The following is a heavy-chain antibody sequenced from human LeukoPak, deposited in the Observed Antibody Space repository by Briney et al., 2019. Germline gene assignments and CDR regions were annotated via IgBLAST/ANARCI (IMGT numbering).Heavy chain of an antibody. Sequence: GGSLRLSCAASGFTFSSYSMNWVRQAPGKGLEWVANIKQDGSEKYYVDSVKGRFTISRDNAKNSLYLQMNSLRAEDTAVYYCARGGIAVAAHFDYWGQGTLVTVSS. CDR1: GFTFSSYS. D-gene: IGHD6-19*01. V-gene: IGHV3-7*01. CDR2: IKQDGSEK. J-gene: IGHJ4*02. CDR3: ARGGIAVAAHFDY.